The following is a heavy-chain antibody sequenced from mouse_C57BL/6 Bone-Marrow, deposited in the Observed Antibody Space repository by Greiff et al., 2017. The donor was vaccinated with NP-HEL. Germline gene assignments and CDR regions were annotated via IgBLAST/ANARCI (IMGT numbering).Heavy chain of an antibody. Sequence: VQLQESGPELVKPGASVKISCKASGYSFTDYNMNWVKQSNGKSLEWIGVINPNYGTTSYNQKFKGKATLTVDQSSSTAYMQLNSLTSEDSAVYYCASAYYSNYPWFAYWGQGTLVTVSA. CDR1: GYSFTDYN. CDR2: INPNYGTT. J-gene: IGHJ3*01. CDR3: ASAYYSNYPWFAY. V-gene: IGHV1-39*01. D-gene: IGHD2-5*01.